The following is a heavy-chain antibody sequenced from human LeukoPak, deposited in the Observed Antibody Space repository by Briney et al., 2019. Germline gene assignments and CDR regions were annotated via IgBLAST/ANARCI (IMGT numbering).Heavy chain of an antibody. V-gene: IGHV4-59*08. J-gene: IGHJ4*02. CDR2: IYYSGST. Sequence: SETLSLTCTVSGGSISSYYWSWIRQPPGKGLEWIGYIYYSGSTNYNPSLKSRVTISVDTSKNQFSLKLSSVTAVDTAVYYCARLGLWVDFDYWGQGTLVTVSS. D-gene: IGHD5-18*01. CDR3: ARLGLWVDFDY. CDR1: GGSISSYY.